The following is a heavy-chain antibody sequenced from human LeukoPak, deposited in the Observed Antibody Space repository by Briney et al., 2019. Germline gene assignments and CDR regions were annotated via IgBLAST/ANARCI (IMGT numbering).Heavy chain of an antibody. J-gene: IGHJ4*02. Sequence: GGSLRLSCVASGFTVSSNYMSWVRQAPGKGLEWVSVIYSAGNTYYADSVKGRFTISRHNSKNTLYLQMNSLRGEDTAVYYCARGGTPGYSSGRSDYWGQGTLVTVSS. CDR3: ARGGTPGYSSGRSDY. V-gene: IGHV3-53*04. CDR1: GFTVSSNY. CDR2: IYSAGNT. D-gene: IGHD6-19*01.